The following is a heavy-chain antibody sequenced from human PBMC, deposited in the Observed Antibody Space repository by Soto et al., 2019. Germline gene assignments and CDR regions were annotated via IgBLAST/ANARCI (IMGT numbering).Heavy chain of an antibody. CDR2: IYYSGST. J-gene: IGHJ5*02. D-gene: IGHD7-27*01. Sequence: QLQLQESGPGLVKPSETLSLTCTVSGGSISSSSYYWGWIRQPPGKGLEWIGSIYYSGSTYYNPSLKSRVTISVDTSKNQFSLKLSPVTAADTAVYYCARHRNPEANWGLLSWFDPWGQGTLVTVSS. CDR1: GGSISSSSYY. V-gene: IGHV4-39*01. CDR3: ARHRNPEANWGLLSWFDP.